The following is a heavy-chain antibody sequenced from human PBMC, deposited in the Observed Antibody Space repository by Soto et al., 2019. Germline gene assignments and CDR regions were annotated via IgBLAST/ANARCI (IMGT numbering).Heavy chain of an antibody. D-gene: IGHD6-13*01. CDR1: GGSFSGYY. CDR3: AREKNWRYSSSWYSLNYYYYGMDV. CDR2: INHSGST. V-gene: IGHV4-34*01. J-gene: IGHJ6*02. Sequence: KLSETLSLTCAVYGGSFSGYYWSWIRQPPGKGLEWIGEINHSGSTNYNPSLKSRVTISVDTSKNQFSLRLSSVTAADTAVYYCAREKNWRYSSSWYSLNYYYYGMDVWGQGTTVTVSS.